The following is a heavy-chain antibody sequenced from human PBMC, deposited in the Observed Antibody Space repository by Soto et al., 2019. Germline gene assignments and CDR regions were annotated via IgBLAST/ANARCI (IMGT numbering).Heavy chain of an antibody. D-gene: IGHD4-17*01. CDR1: GGSISSYY. CDR2: IYYSGST. Sequence: SETLSLTCTVSGGSISSYYWSWIRQPPGKGLEWIGYIYYSGSTNYNPSLKSRVTISVDTSKNQFSLKLSSVTAADTAVYYCARMLTTVTTFLDYWGQGTLVTVSS. V-gene: IGHV4-59*01. J-gene: IGHJ4*02. CDR3: ARMLTTVTTFLDY.